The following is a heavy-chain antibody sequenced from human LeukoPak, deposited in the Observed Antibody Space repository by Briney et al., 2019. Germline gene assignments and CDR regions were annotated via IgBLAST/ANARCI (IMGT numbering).Heavy chain of an antibody. CDR3: ARLRDYYYSYMDV. J-gene: IGHJ6*03. V-gene: IGHV4-39*01. CDR2: IYYSGST. CDR1: GGSISSSSYY. Sequence: SETLSLTCTVSGGSISSSSYYWGWIREPPGKGLEWIGSIYYSGSTYYNPSLKSRVTISVDTSKSEFSLQLSSVTAADTAVYHCARLRDYYYSYMDVWGTGTTVTTSS.